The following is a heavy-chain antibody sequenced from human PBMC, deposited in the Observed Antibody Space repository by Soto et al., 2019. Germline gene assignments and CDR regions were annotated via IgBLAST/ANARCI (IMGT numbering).Heavy chain of an antibody. Sequence: SETLSLTCTVSGGSISSYYWSWIRQPPGKGLEWIGYIYYSESTNYNPSLKSRVTISVDTSKNQFSLKLSSVTAADTAVYYCAREDSTTRLDYFDYWGQGTLVTVSS. CDR1: GGSISSYY. CDR3: AREDSTTRLDYFDY. CDR2: IYYSEST. J-gene: IGHJ4*02. D-gene: IGHD4-4*01. V-gene: IGHV4-59*01.